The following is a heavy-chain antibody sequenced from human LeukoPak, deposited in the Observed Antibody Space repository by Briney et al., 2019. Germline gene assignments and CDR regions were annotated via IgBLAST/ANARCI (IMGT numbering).Heavy chain of an antibody. CDR3: AKAGISYYYYYGMDV. J-gene: IGHJ6*02. V-gene: IGHV3-30*18. Sequence: PGRSLRLSCAASGFTFSSYAMHWVRQAPGKGLEWVAVISYDGSNKHYADSVKGRFTISRDNSKNTLYLQMNSLRAEDTAVYYCAKAGISYYYYYGMDVWGQGTTVTVSS. CDR1: GFTFSSYA. CDR2: ISYDGSNK.